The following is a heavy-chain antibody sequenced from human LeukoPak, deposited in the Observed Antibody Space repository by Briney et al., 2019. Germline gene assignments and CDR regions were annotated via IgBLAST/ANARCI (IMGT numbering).Heavy chain of an antibody. J-gene: IGHJ4*02. CDR1: GGSISSGGYY. CDR2: IYYSGST. V-gene: IGHV4-31*03. Sequence: SETLSLTCTVSGGSISSGGYYWSWIRQHPGKGLEWIGYIYYSGSTYYNPSLKSRVTISVDTSKNQFSLKLSSVTAADTAVYYCARGESEYYGSGRRLAFFDYWGQGTLVTVSS. D-gene: IGHD3-10*01. CDR3: ARGESEYYGSGRRLAFFDY.